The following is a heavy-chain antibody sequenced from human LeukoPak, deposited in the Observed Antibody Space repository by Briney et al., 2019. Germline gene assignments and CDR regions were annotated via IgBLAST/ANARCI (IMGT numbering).Heavy chain of an antibody. D-gene: IGHD3-22*01. CDR1: GGSISSGSYY. Sequence: SETLSLTCTVSGGSISSGSYYWSWIRQPAGKGLEWIGRIYTSGSTNYNPSLKSRVTISVDTSKNQFSLKLSSVTAADTAVYYCARDPDSSGYYYENYWGQGTLVTVSS. CDR2: IYTSGST. CDR3: ARDPDSSGYYYENY. J-gene: IGHJ4*02. V-gene: IGHV4-61*02.